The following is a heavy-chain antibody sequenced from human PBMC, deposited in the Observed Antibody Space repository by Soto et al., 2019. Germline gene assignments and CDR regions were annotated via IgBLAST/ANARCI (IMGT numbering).Heavy chain of an antibody. J-gene: IGHJ6*02. CDR2: IDPSDSQT. CDR3: ARLRKKYYYDSSGYYTSYYYYGMDV. D-gene: IGHD3-22*01. V-gene: IGHV5-10-1*01. CDR1: GYSFAGYW. Sequence: GESLKISCKGSGYSFAGYWITWVRQKPGKGLEWMGRIDPSDSQTYYSPSFRGHVTISVTKSITTVFLQWSSLRASDTAMYYCARLRKKYYYDSSGYYTSYYYYGMDVWGQGTTVTVSS.